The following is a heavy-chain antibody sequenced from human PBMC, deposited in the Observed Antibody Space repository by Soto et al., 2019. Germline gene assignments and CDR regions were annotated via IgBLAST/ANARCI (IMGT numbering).Heavy chain of an antibody. CDR1: GGSISSGGYS. CDR3: VRVPDY. Sequence: QLQLQESGSGLVKPSQTLSLTCAVSGGSISSGGYSWSWIRQPPGKGLEWIGYIYNSGNIYYNPSLKSRVTISVDRTKNQFSLKLSCVTAADTAVYYCVRVPDYWGEGTLVTVSS. J-gene: IGHJ4*02. V-gene: IGHV4-30-2*01. CDR2: IYNSGNI.